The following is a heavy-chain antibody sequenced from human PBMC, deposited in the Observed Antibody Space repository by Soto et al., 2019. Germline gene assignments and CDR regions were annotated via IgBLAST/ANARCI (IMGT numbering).Heavy chain of an antibody. CDR2: INPNSGGT. Sequence: ASVKVSCKASGYTFTSYAMHWVRQAPGQGLEWMGWINPNSGGTNYAQKFQGWVTMTRDTSISTAYMELSRLRSDDTAVYYCARDRDPGYYYDSSGSVAGAFDIWGQGTMVTVSS. V-gene: IGHV1-2*04. J-gene: IGHJ3*02. CDR3: ARDRDPGYYYDSSGSVAGAFDI. D-gene: IGHD3-22*01. CDR1: GYTFTSYA.